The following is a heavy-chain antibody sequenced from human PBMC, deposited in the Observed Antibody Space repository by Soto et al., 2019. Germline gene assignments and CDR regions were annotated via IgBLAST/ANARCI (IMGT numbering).Heavy chain of an antibody. J-gene: IGHJ4*02. CDR3: ARHYPIGNNWNYFDY. CDR2: IFYTGNT. V-gene: IGHV4-59*08. D-gene: IGHD1-1*01. Sequence: SETLSLTCTVSDGSISSYYWGRIRQPPGKGLEWIGYIFYTGNTNYNPSLKSRVTISVDTSKNQFSLKLSSVTAADTAVYYCARHYPIGNNWNYFDYWGQGTLVTVS. CDR1: DGSISSYY.